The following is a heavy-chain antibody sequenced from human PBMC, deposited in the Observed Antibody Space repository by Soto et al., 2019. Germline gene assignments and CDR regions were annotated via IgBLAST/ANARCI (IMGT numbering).Heavy chain of an antibody. CDR3: ARLKRDGNNYSPLYY. V-gene: IGHV5-51*01. CDR2: IYPGDSDT. J-gene: IGHJ4*02. D-gene: IGHD5-12*01. CDR1: GYNFASYW. Sequence: GESLKISCKGSGYNFASYWLGWVRQMPGKGLEWMGLIYPGDSDTRYSPSFQGQVTISADKSISTAHLQWSSLKASDTAMYYCARLKRDGNNYSPLYYWGQGTLVTVSS.